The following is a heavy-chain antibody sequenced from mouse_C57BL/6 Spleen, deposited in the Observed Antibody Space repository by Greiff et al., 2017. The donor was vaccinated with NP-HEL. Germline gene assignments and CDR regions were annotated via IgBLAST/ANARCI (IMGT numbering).Heavy chain of an antibody. J-gene: IGHJ2*01. D-gene: IGHD2-5*01. CDR1: GYTFTSYW. Sequence: EVQLQQSGTVLARPGASVKMPCKTSGYTFTSYWMHWVKQRPGQGLEWIGAIYPGNSDTSYNQKFKGKAKLTAVTSASTAYMELSSLTNEDSAVYYCTRSYYSIYYFDYWGQGTTLTVSS. CDR2: IYPGNSDT. V-gene: IGHV1-5*01. CDR3: TRSYYSIYYFDY.